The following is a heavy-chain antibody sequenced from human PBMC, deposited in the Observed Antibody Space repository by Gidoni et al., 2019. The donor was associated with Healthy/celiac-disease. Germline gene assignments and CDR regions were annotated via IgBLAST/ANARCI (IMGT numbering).Heavy chain of an antibody. D-gene: IGHD3-22*01. CDR1: GGTFSSYA. CDR3: ARGYYYDSSGYYFEYFQH. CDR2: IIPIVGTA. Sequence: QVQLVQSGAEVKKPGSSVKVSCKASGGTFSSYAISWVRQAPGQGLEWMGGIIPIVGTANYAQKFQGRVTITADKSTSTAYMELSSLRSEDTAVYYCARGYYYDSSGYYFEYFQHWGQGTLVTVSS. V-gene: IGHV1-69*06. J-gene: IGHJ1*01.